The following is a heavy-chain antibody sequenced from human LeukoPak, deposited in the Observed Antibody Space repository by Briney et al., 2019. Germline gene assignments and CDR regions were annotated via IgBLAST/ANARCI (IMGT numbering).Heavy chain of an antibody. CDR3: ARRGTGTTSPFDY. V-gene: IGHV4-4*09. Sequence: SETLSLTCSVSGASISSYCWSWIRQPPGKGLEWIGYIYTSGSTNYNPSLKSRVTISVDTSKNQFSLKLSSVTAADTAVYYCARRGTGTTSPFDYWGQGTLVTVSS. J-gene: IGHJ4*02. D-gene: IGHD1-7*01. CDR1: GASISSYC. CDR2: IYTSGST.